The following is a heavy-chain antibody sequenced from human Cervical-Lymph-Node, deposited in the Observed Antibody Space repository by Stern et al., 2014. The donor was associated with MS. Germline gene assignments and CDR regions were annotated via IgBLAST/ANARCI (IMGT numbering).Heavy chain of an antibody. V-gene: IGHV1-24*01. CDR3: ATHRGRVTYYYGRDV. Sequence: QVQLVPSGAEVTKPGASVKVSCKVSGYTLSEISMHWVRQAPGKGLEWMGGFDPEHGKTRDAQKVQGRVTMAEDRSTDTAYMELSSLRSEDTAVYYGATHRGRVTYYYGRDVWGQGTTVTVSS. CDR1: GYTLSEIS. D-gene: IGHD2-21*02. J-gene: IGHJ6*02. CDR2: FDPEHGKT.